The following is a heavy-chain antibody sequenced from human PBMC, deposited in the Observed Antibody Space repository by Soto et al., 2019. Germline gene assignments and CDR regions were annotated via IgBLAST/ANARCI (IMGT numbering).Heavy chain of an antibody. CDR2: ITTSSDAT. J-gene: IGHJ4*02. CDR3: ARDGYKNCGH. D-gene: IGHD2-21*01. CDR1: GFTFTTYG. Sequence: GGSLRLSCAASGFTFTTYGMNWVRQAPGKGLEWISFITTSSDATYYADSVKGRFTISRDNAKNSVSLQMNSLRDEDTAVYYCARDGYKNCGHWGQGTLVTVSS. V-gene: IGHV3-48*02.